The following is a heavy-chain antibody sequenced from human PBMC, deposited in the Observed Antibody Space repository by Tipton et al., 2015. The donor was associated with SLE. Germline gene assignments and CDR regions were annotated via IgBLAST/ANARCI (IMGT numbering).Heavy chain of an antibody. CDR2: INHSGRI. V-gene: IGHV4-34*01. CDR1: GESLSGHY. CDR3: ARGVAIYWITYYDYYMDV. J-gene: IGHJ6*03. D-gene: IGHD2-2*03. Sequence: TLSLTCTVYGESLSGHYWIWIRQPPGKGLEWIGDINHSGRIDYNPSLMSRGTISEATSTNQFSLTLTSVTAADTGVYYCARGVAIYWITYYDYYMDVWGKGTTVTVSS.